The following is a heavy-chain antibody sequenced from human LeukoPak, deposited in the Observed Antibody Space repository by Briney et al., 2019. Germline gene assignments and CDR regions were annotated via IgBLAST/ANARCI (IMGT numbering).Heavy chain of an antibody. V-gene: IGHV1-18*01. CDR1: GYTFTSYG. D-gene: IGHD2-2*02. J-gene: IGHJ6*02. CDR2: ISAYNGNT. Sequence: ASVKVSCKASGYTFTSYGISWVRQAPEQGLEWMGWISAYNGNTNYAQKLQGRVTMTTDTSTSTAYMELRSLRSDDTAVYYCARKALYPYYYGMDVWGQGTTVTVSS. CDR3: ARKALYPYYYGMDV.